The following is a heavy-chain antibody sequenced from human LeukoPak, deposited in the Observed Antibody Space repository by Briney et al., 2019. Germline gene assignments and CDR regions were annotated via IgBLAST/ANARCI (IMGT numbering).Heavy chain of an antibody. V-gene: IGHV4-4*02. D-gene: IGHD6-13*01. J-gene: IGHJ4*02. Sequence: DPSETLPLTCAVSGGSISSSNWWSWVRQPPGKGLEWIGEIYHSGSTNYNPSLKSRVTISVDKSKNQFSLKLSSVTAADTAVYYCARKRDSSSSWFDYWGQGTLVTVSS. CDR2: IYHSGST. CDR3: ARKRDSSSSWFDY. CDR1: GGSISSSNW.